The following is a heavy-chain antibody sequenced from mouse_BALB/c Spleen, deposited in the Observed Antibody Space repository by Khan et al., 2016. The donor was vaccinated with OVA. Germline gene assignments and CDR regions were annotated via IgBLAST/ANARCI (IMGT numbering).Heavy chain of an antibody. CDR3: ARETSYWYFDA. D-gene: IGHD1-3*01. CDR2: INTYTGEP. V-gene: IGHV9-1*02. J-gene: IGHJ1*01. Sequence: QFQLVQSGPELKKPGETVKISCKASGYTFTNYRMNWMKQAPEKGLKWTGWINTYTGEPTYGDDFKGRFAFSLETSASTAYLQINNLKNEDMATYFCARETSYWYFDAWGAGTTVTVSS. CDR1: GYTFTNYR.